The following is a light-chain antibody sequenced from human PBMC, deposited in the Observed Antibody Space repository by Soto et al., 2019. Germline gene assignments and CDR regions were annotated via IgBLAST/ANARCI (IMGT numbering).Light chain of an antibody. CDR1: QSITNY. CDR2: AAS. Sequence: DIQMTQSPSSLSASVGDRVTITCRASQSITNYLNWYQQKPGKAPKLLIYAASSLQSGVPARFSGSGSGTDFTLTISSLQPEDFATYYCQQSYSKPITFGRGTRLEIK. V-gene: IGKV1-39*01. CDR3: QQSYSKPIT. J-gene: IGKJ5*01.